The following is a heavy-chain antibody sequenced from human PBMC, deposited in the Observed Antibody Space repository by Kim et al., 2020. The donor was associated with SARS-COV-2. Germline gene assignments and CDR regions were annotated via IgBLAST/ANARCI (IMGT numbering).Heavy chain of an antibody. CDR1: GFTFSSYW. CDR3: ARTTHNSGYDLGGSGWYQTGGYFDY. J-gene: IGHJ4*02. D-gene: IGHD5-12*01. V-gene: IGHV3-7*03. CDR2: IKQDGSEK. Sequence: GGSLRLSCAASGFTFSSYWMSWVRQAPGKGLEWVANIKQDGSEKYYVDSVKGRFTISRDNAKNSLYLQMNSLRAEDTAVYYCARTTHNSGYDLGGSGWYQTGGYFDYWGQGTLVTVSS.